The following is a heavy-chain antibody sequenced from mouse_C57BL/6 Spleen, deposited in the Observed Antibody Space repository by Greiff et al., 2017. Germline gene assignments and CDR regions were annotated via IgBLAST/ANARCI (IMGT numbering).Heavy chain of an antibody. CDR1: GYTFTSYG. D-gene: IGHD1-1*02. Sequence: QVQLQQSGAELARPGASVKLSCKASGYTFTSYGISWVKQRTGQGLEWIGEIYPRSGNTYYNEKFKGKATLTADKSSSTAYMELRSLTSEDSAVYFCARYGGRSPYYAMDGWSQGTSGTVSS. CDR3: ARYGGRSPYYAMDG. CDR2: IYPRSGNT. J-gene: IGHJ4*01. V-gene: IGHV1-81*01.